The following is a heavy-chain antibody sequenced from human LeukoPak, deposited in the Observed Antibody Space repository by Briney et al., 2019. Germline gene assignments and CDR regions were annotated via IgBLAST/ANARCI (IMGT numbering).Heavy chain of an antibody. D-gene: IGHD6-25*01. CDR2: IYYSGST. CDR1: GGSIGSGDSY. J-gene: IGHJ4*02. CDR3: ARSIAALDY. Sequence: SETLSLTCTVSGGSIGSGDSYWSWIRPPPGKGLEWIGYIYYSGSTYYNPSLKSRVTIPVDTSQDQFSLKLSSVTAADTAVYYCARSIAALDYWGQGTLVTVSS. V-gene: IGHV4-30-4*01.